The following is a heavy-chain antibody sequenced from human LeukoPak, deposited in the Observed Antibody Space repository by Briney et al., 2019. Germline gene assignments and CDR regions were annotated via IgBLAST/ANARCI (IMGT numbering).Heavy chain of an antibody. J-gene: IGHJ4*02. Sequence: GASVKVSCKASGGTFSSYTISWVRQAPGQGLEWMGRIIPILGIANYAQKFQGRVTITADKSTSTAYMELSSLRSEDTAVYYCARDEPHYYDSSGYYPIGDYWGQGTLVTVSS. D-gene: IGHD3-22*01. CDR2: IIPILGIA. CDR1: GGTFSSYT. CDR3: ARDEPHYYDSSGYYPIGDY. V-gene: IGHV1-69*04.